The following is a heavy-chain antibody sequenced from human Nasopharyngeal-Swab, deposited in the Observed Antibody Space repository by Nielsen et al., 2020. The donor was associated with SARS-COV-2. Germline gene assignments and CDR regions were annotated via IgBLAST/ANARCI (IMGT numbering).Heavy chain of an antibody. Sequence: GRQAPGKGLEWEAVISYDGSNKYYADSVKGRFTISRDNSKNTLYLQMNSLRAEDTAVYYCASLGDSSGYYYRIDGYAHDAHDAFDIWGQGTMVTVSS. V-gene: IGHV3-30-3*01. CDR2: ISYDGSNK. D-gene: IGHD3-22*01. CDR3: ASLGDSSGYYYRIDGYAHDAHDAFDI. J-gene: IGHJ3*02.